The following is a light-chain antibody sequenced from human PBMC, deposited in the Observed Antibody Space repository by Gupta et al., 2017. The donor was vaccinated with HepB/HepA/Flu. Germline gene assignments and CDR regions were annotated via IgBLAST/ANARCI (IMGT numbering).Light chain of an antibody. CDR3: QQENDWPSMCS. CDR2: GAS. V-gene: IGKV3-15*01. CDR1: QNISRN. Sequence: EIVMTQSPATLSVSPGERVSLSCRASQNISRNLAWYQQKPGQAPWLLIFGASTRPTGVPARFSGSGAGTEFTLTISSRQSEDFAIYYCQQENDWPSMCSFGQGTKLEI. J-gene: IGKJ2*04.